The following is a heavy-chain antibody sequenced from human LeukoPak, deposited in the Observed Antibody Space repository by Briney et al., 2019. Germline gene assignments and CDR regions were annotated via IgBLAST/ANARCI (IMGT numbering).Heavy chain of an antibody. V-gene: IGHV4-34*09. CDR3: AGAYCSSTSCYEYAFDI. CDR2: INHSGST. CDR1: GGSFSGYY. Sequence: SETLSLTCAVYGGSFSGYYWSWIRQPPGKGLEWIGEINHSGSTNYNPSLKSRVTISVDTSKNQFSLKLSSVTAADTAVYYCAGAYCSSTSCYEYAFDIWGQGTMVTVSS. J-gene: IGHJ3*02. D-gene: IGHD2-2*01.